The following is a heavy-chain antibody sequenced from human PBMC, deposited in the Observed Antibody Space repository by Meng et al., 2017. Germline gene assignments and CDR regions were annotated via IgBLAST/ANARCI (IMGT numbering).Heavy chain of an antibody. CDR2: IYYSGST. V-gene: IGHV4-39*07. Sequence: RDAGPGLVEPSVTLSLPCTVSGGSISSSSYYWGWIRQPPGKGLEWIGSIYYSGSTYYNPSLKSRVTISVDTSKNQFSLKLSSVTAADTAVYYCARSMVRGVIRYYFDYWGQGTLVTVSS. CDR1: GGSISSSSYY. CDR3: ARSMVRGVIRYYFDY. D-gene: IGHD3-10*01. J-gene: IGHJ4*02.